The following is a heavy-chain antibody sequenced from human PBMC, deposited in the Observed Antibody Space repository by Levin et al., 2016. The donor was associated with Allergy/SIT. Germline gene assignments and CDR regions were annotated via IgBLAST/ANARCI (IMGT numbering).Heavy chain of an antibody. CDR3: AKDLDMAPSRFSDYYGLDV. V-gene: IGHV3-33*06. CDR1: GGSVTDYY. D-gene: IGHD5-24*01. Sequence: LSLTCTVSGGSVTDYYWSWVRQAPGKGLQWVAVIWYDGSSEYYADSVKGRFTISRDNAQNTLSLQLNSLRAEDTALYYCAKDLDMAPSRFSDYYGLDVWGRGTTVTVSS. CDR2: IWYDGSSE. J-gene: IGHJ6*02.